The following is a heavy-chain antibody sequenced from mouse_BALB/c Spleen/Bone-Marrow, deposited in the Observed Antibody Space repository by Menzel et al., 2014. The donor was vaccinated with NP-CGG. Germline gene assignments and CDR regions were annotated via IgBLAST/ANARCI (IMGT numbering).Heavy chain of an antibody. Sequence: VQLQESGPGLVAPSPTLSITCTVSGFSLSSHGISWIRQPPGKGLEWLGATWTGRGTNYNSAFMSRLSINKDNSKSQVFLKMNRRQTDDTAIYYCVRGGGCKGFDYWGQGTTLTVSS. CDR3: VRGGGCKGFDY. J-gene: IGHJ2*01. CDR2: TWTGRGT. V-gene: IGHV2-9-2*01. CDR1: GFSLSSHG. D-gene: IGHD3-3*01.